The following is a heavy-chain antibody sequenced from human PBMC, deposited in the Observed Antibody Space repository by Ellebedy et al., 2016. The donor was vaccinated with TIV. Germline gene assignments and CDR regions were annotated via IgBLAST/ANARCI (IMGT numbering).Heavy chain of an antibody. Sequence: GGSLRLSXAASGFTFSSYWMSWVRQAPGKGLEWVANIKQDGSEKYYVDSVKGRFTISRDNAKNSLYLQMNSLRAEDTAVYYCARRWEQWLIVLEDYFDYWGQGTLVTVSS. CDR2: IKQDGSEK. J-gene: IGHJ4*02. V-gene: IGHV3-7*03. D-gene: IGHD6-19*01. CDR3: ARRWEQWLIVLEDYFDY. CDR1: GFTFSSYW.